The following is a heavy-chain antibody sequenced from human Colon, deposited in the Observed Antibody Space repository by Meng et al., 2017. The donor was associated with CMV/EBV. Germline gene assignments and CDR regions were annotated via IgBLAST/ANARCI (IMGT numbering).Heavy chain of an antibody. CDR1: GYDCTTYW. V-gene: IGHV5-51*01. Sequence: KISCKASGYDCTTYWIGWVRQMHGKGLEWMGIIYPGDSDTRYSPSFQVQVTFSVDKSISTAYLQWSSLKASDTAMYYCARRKLEFDYWGQGTLVTVSS. CDR3: ARRKLEFDY. J-gene: IGHJ4*02. CDR2: IYPGDSDT. D-gene: IGHD3-10*01.